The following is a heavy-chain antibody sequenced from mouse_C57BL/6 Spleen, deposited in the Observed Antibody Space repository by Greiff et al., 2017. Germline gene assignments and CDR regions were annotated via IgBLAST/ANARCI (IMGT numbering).Heavy chain of an antibody. V-gene: IGHV1-61*01. D-gene: IGHD1-1*01. Sequence: VQLQQPGAELVRPGSSVTLSCKASGYTFTSYWMDWVKQRPGQGLAWIGHIYPSDSETHYNQKFKDKATLTVDKSSSTAYMQLSSLTSEDSAVYYCARHYYGSSYGFAYWGQGTLVTVSA. J-gene: IGHJ3*01. CDR2: IYPSDSET. CDR1: GYTFTSYW. CDR3: ARHYYGSSYGFAY.